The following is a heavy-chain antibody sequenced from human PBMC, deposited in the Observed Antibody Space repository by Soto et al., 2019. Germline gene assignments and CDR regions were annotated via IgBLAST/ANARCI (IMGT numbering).Heavy chain of an antibody. CDR2: IYPGDPDT. V-gene: IGHV5-51*01. D-gene: IGHD6-6*01. J-gene: IGHJ6*02. Sequence: GESLKISCQGSGYSFASYWIGWVRPMPGKDLEWMGIIYPGDPDTRYSPSFQGQVTISADKSLRTAYLQWTRLKASDTALYYCARTRSFTLGFYYDGMDVWGQGTTVTVSS. CDR1: GYSFASYW. CDR3: ARTRSFTLGFYYDGMDV.